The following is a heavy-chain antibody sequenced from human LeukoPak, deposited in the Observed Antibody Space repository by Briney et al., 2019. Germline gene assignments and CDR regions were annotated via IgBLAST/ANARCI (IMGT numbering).Heavy chain of an antibody. CDR3: ARQWADGSGSYYFY. CDR1: GYSFSNSW. D-gene: IGHD3-10*01. Sequence: GESLKISCKGSGYSFSNSWIGWVRQKPGKGLEWMGTIYPGDSDSRYSPSFEGQVTFSADKSISTAYLQRNSLKSSDTAMYYCARQWADGSGSYYFYWGQGTLVTVSS. V-gene: IGHV5-51*01. CDR2: IYPGDSDS. J-gene: IGHJ4*02.